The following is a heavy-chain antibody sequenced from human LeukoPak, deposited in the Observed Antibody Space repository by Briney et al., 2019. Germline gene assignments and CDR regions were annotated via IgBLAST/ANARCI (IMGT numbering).Heavy chain of an antibody. CDR2: IWYDGSNK. CDR1: GFTFSSYG. D-gene: IGHD3-16*01. Sequence: GGSLRLSCAASGFTFSSYGMHWVRQAPGKGLEWVAVIWYDGSNKYYADSVKGRFTISRDNSKNTLYLQMNSLRAEDTAVYYCARGSIRLRLGELPPPGHWGQGTLVTVSS. V-gene: IGHV3-33*08. CDR3: ARGSIRLRLGELPPPGH. J-gene: IGHJ4*02.